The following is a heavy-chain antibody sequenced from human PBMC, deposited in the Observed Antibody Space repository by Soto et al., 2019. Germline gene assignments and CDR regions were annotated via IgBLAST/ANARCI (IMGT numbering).Heavy chain of an antibody. CDR2: ISAYNGNT. V-gene: IGHV1-18*01. Sequence: QVQLVQSGAEVKKPGASVKVSCKASGYTFTSYGISWVRQAPGQGLEWMGWISAYNGNTNYAQKLQGRVTMTTDTATSTGYRELRSLRSDDTAVYYCARDRPSTGRTGLFDYWGQGTLVTVSS. D-gene: IGHD3-10*01. CDR3: ARDRPSTGRTGLFDY. CDR1: GYTFTSYG. J-gene: IGHJ4*02.